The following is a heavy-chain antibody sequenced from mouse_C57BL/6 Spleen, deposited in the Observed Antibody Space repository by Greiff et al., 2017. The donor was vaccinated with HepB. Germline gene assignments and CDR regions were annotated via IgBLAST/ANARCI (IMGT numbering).Heavy chain of an antibody. CDR2: IYPRSGNT. V-gene: IGHV1-81*01. CDR3: ARWGGNALFDY. Sequence: QVQLQQSGAELVRPGASVKLSCKASGFTFTSYGISWVKQSTGQGLEWIGEIYPRSGNTYYDEKFKGRSTLTADKSTSTAYLELRSLTSEDSAVYFCARWGGNALFDYWGQGTTVTVSS. J-gene: IGHJ2*01. D-gene: IGHD2-1*01. CDR1: GFTFTSYG.